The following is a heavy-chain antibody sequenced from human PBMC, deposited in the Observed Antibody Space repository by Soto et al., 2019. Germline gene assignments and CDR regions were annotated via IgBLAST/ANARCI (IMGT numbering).Heavy chain of an antibody. J-gene: IGHJ5*01. V-gene: IGHV1-69*13. D-gene: IGHD3-10*01. Sequence: ASVKVSCKASGGTFGNLGISWLRQAPGQGLEWMGGTIPIFDTPHYAEKFRDRLTVTADATSTAYMELASLSSEDTATYYCARDREDGSGTKYNWFDSWGQGTLVTVSS. CDR1: GGTFGNLG. CDR2: TIPIFDTP. CDR3: ARDREDGSGTKYNWFDS.